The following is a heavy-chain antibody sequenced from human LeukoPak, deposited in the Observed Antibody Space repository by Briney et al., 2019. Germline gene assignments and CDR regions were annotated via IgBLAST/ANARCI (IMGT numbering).Heavy chain of an antibody. J-gene: IGHJ4*02. V-gene: IGHV4-59*08. Sequence: PSETLSLTCTVSGASTTSHYWRWIRQPPGKGLEWIGYIYYTGSANYNPSLKSRVTISVDTSKNQSSLKLSSVTAADTAVYYCARRRWYYFDYWGQGTLVTVSS. CDR3: ARRRWYYFDY. CDR1: GASTTSHY. D-gene: IGHD2-15*01. CDR2: IYYTGSA.